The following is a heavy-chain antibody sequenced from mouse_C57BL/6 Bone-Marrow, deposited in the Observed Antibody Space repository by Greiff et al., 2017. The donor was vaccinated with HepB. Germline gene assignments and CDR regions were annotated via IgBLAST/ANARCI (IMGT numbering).Heavy chain of an antibody. V-gene: IGHV1-52*01. CDR2: IDPSDSET. D-gene: IGHD2-4*01. J-gene: IGHJ3*01. CDR3: ARWGDYGFAY. CDR1: GYTFTSYW. Sequence: QVQLQQSGAELVRPGSSVKLSCKASGYTFTSYWMHWVKQRPIQGLEWIGNIDPSDSETHYNQKFKDKATLTVDKSSSTAYMQLSSLTSEDSAVYYCARWGDYGFAYWGQGTLVTVSA.